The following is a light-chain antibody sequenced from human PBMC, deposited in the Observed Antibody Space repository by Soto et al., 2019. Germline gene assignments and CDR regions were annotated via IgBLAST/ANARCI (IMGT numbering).Light chain of an antibody. Sequence: DIQMTQSPSTLSASVGDRVTITCRASQSISSWLSWYQQKPGKAPKLLIYDASSLESRVPSRFSGSGSGTEFTLPISILQPDDFATYYCQQYNSYSYTFGQGTQLEIK. J-gene: IGKJ2*01. CDR3: QQYNSYSYT. V-gene: IGKV1-5*01. CDR1: QSISSW. CDR2: DAS.